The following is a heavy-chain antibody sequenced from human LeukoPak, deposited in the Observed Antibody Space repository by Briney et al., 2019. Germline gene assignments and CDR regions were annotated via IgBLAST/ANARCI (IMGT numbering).Heavy chain of an antibody. J-gene: IGHJ3*02. V-gene: IGHV1-69*01. CDR2: IIPIFGTA. CDR1: GGTFSSYA. Sequence: SVKVSCKASGGTFSSYAISWVRQAPGQGLEWMGGIIPIFGTANYAQKFQGRATITADESTSTAYMELSSLRSEDTAVYYCARTPYDYIWGSYRHDAFDIWGQGTMVTVSS. D-gene: IGHD3-16*02. CDR3: ARTPYDYIWGSYRHDAFDI.